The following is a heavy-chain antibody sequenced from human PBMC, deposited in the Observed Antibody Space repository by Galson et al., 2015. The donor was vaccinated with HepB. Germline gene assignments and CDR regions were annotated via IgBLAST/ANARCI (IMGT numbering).Heavy chain of an antibody. CDR1: GFSLSTFEVG. Sequence: PALVKPTQTLTLTCTFSGFSLSTFEVGVGWVRQPPGKALEWLAVIYWDGDDRYNPALRSRLTLTKDSSKNQVVLIMTDVDPGDTATYFCAHTTTKTVESFDYWGQGTLVTVSS. D-gene: IGHD1-1*01. V-gene: IGHV2-5*02. CDR3: AHTTTKTVESFDY. CDR2: IYWDGDD. J-gene: IGHJ4*02.